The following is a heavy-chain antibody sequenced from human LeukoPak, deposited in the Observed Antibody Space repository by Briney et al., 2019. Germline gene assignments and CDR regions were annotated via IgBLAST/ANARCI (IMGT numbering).Heavy chain of an antibody. CDR1: GGSISSGGYS. CDR3: ARVVAAAGTSWFDP. D-gene: IGHD6-13*01. Sequence: PSQTLPLTCAVSGGSISSGGYSWSWIRQPPGKGLEWIGYIYHSGSTYYNPSLKSRVTISVDRSKNQFSLKLSSVTAADTAVYYCARVVAAAGTSWFDPWGQGTLVTVSS. CDR2: IYHSGST. J-gene: IGHJ5*01. V-gene: IGHV4-30-2*01.